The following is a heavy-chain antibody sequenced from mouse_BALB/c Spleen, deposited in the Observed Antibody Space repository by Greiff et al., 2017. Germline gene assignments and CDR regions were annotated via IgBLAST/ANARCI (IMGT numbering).Heavy chain of an antibody. Sequence: VKLQESGPGLVAPSQSLSITCTVSGFSLTGYGVNWVRQPPGKGLEWLGMIWGDGSTDYNSALKSRLSISKDNSKSQVFLKMNSLQTDDTARYYCAREDYRYDGDYYAMDYWGQGTSVTVSS. CDR1: GFSLTGYG. D-gene: IGHD2-14*01. CDR2: IWGDGST. CDR3: AREDYRYDGDYYAMDY. J-gene: IGHJ4*01. V-gene: IGHV2-6-7*01.